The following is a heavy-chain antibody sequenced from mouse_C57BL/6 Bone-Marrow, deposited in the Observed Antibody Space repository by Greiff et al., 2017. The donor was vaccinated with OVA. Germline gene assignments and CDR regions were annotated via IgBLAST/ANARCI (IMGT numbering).Heavy chain of an antibody. V-gene: IGHV5-4*01. Sequence: EVQLQESGGGLVKPGGSLKLSCAASGFTFSSYAMSWVRQTPEKRLEWVATISDGGSYTYYPDNVKGRFTISRDNAKNNLYLQMSHLKSEDTAMYYCARGPSTGTSFDYWGQGTTLTVSS. CDR1: GFTFSSYA. CDR2: ISDGGSYT. J-gene: IGHJ2*01. CDR3: ARGPSTGTSFDY. D-gene: IGHD4-1*02.